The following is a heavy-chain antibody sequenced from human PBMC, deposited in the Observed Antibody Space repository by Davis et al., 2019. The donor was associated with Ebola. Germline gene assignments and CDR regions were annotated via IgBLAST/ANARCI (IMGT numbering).Heavy chain of an antibody. Sequence: SVKVSCKASGGTFSSYAISWVRQAPGQGLEWMGRIIPILGIANYAQKFQGRVTITADKSTSTAYMELSSLRSEDTAVYYCASAVVTAIPVSSRGYYYYYGMDVWGQGTTVTVSS. D-gene: IGHD2-21*02. V-gene: IGHV1-69*04. J-gene: IGHJ6*02. CDR1: GGTFSSYA. CDR2: IIPILGIA. CDR3: ASAVVTAIPVSSRGYYYYYGMDV.